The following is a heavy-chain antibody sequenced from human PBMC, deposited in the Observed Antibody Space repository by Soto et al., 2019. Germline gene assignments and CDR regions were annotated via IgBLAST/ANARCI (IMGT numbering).Heavy chain of an antibody. Sequence: PSETLSLTCTVSGGSISSGDYYWSWIRQPPGKGLEWIGYIYYSGSTYYNPSLKSRVTISVDTSKNQFSLKLSSVTAADTAVYYCARVRGNYDLDPWGQGTLVTVSS. D-gene: IGHD3-3*01. CDR1: GGSISSGDYY. CDR3: ARVRGNYDLDP. V-gene: IGHV4-30-4*01. CDR2: IYYSGST. J-gene: IGHJ5*02.